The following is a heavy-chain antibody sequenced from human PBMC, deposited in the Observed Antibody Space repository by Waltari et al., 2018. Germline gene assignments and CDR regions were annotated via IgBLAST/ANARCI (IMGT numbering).Heavy chain of an antibody. J-gene: IGHJ4*02. CDR1: GFTFSSYS. CDR3: ASSGDYGDYDY. CDR2: ISSSSSTI. Sequence: EVQLVESGGGLVQPGGSLRLSCAASGFTFSSYSMNWVRQAPGKGLEWGSYISSSSSTIYYADSVKGRFTISRDNAKNSLYLQMNSLRAEDTAVYYCASSGDYGDYDYWGQGTLVTVSS. V-gene: IGHV3-48*01. D-gene: IGHD4-17*01.